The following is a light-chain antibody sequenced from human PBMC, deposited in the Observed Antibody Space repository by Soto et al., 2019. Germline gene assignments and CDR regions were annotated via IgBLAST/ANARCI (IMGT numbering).Light chain of an antibody. CDR3: QQRSNWPPSIT. V-gene: IGKV3-11*01. CDR2: DAS. CDR1: QSVSSY. Sequence: EIVLTQSPATLSLSPGERATLSCRASQSVSSYLAWYQQKPGQAPRLLIYDASNRATGIPARFSGSGSGTDFTLTISSLEPEDFALYYCQQRSNWPPSITFGHGTRLESK. J-gene: IGKJ5*01.